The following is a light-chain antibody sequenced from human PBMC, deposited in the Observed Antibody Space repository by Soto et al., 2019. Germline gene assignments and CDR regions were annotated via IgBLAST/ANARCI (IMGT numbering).Light chain of an antibody. CDR3: QSYDSSLSAYV. V-gene: IGLV1-40*01. Sequence: QSALTQPPSVSGAPGQRVAISCTGSSSNIGAGFDVHWYQHLPGTAPKLLIFGNTNRPSGVPDRFSGSKSGTSASLAITGLQADDEADYSCQSYDSSLSAYVFGTGTKVTVL. CDR1: SSNIGAGFD. CDR2: GNT. J-gene: IGLJ1*01.